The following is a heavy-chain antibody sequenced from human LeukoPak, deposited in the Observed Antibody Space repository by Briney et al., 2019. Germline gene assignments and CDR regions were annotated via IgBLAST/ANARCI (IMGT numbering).Heavy chain of an antibody. V-gene: IGHV4-38-2*02. CDR2: IYHSGRT. D-gene: IGHD3-22*01. CDR3: ATYYYDSSGFFDY. CDR1: GYSISSGYY. J-gene: IGHJ4*02. Sequence: SETLSLTCTVSGYSISSGYYWGWIRQPPGKGLEWIGSIYHSGRTFYNPSLKSRVTISVDTSKNQFSLKLTSVTAADTAVYYCATYYYDSSGFFDYWGQGTLVTVSS.